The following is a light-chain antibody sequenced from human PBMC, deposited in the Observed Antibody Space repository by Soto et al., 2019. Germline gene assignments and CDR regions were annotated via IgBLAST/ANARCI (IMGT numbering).Light chain of an antibody. CDR3: QQRDSWPLT. CDR1: QNIRSS. CDR2: DAS. Sequence: EVVMTQSPASLSASPGERVTLSCRASQNIRSSLAWYQQKPGQAPRLLIYDASNRATGNPARFTGSGSGTDFTLTIRSLEPEDFAIYYCQQRDSWPLTFGGGTKVDIK. V-gene: IGKV3-11*01. J-gene: IGKJ4*01.